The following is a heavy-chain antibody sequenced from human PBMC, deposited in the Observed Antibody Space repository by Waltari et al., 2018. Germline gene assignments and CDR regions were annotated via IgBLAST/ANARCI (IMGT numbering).Heavy chain of an antibody. D-gene: IGHD5-12*01. CDR3: ARGYRKAFDI. CDR1: GFTFSAFS. V-gene: IGHV3-48*04. CDR2: IYSTGSTK. Sequence: EVQLAESGGGLVQPGGSLRLSCAASGFTFSAFSSDWVRQAPGKGLEWVSYIYSTGSTKYYADSVKGRFTISRDNAQNSLSLQMNSLRADDTAIYYCARGYRKAFDIWGQGTMVTVSS. J-gene: IGHJ3*02.